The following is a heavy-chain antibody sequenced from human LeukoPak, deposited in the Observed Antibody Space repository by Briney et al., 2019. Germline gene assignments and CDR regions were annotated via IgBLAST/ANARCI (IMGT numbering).Heavy chain of an antibody. D-gene: IGHD2-2*01. J-gene: IGHJ4*02. Sequence: GESLKISCKTSGYTFSSYWIHWVRQTPGKELELMGIIYPGDADTRYRPSFQGLVTISADKSISPAYLQWSSLKAADAGMYYCARRGYQMLHLDSWGQGTLVTVSS. CDR2: IYPGDADT. V-gene: IGHV5-51*01. CDR1: GYTFSSYW. CDR3: ARRGYQMLHLDS.